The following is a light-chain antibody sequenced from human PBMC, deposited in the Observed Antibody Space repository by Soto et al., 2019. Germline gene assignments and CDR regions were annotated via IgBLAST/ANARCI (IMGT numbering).Light chain of an antibody. J-gene: IGKJ1*01. Sequence: DIQMTQSPSSLSASVGDRVSITCRASQSIGSSLNWYQQRPGNAPRLLIYAASNLQSGVPSRFSGSGSGKDFSLTIDSLEVEDFATYFCQQSSGTPPWTFGQGTKVDIK. V-gene: IGKV1-39*01. CDR2: AAS. CDR3: QQSSGTPPWT. CDR1: QSIGSS.